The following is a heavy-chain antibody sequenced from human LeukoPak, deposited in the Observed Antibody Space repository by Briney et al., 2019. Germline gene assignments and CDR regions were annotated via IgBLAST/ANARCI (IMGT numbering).Heavy chain of an antibody. CDR1: GDSITSGSYY. CDR3: ARDFSSSSSVYYYYYMDV. J-gene: IGHJ6*03. Sequence: PSETLSLTCTVSGDSITSGSYYRGWVRQPPGKGLEWLGTIYYRGTTYYNPSLKSRVTISVDTSKNQFSLRLNSVTAADTAVYYCARDFSSSSSVYYYYYMDVWGKGTSVTVSS. CDR2: IYYRGTT. D-gene: IGHD6-6*01. V-gene: IGHV4-39*07.